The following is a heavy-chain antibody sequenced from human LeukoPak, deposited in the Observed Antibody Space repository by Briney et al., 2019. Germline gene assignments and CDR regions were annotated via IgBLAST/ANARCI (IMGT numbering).Heavy chain of an antibody. CDR1: GNTFTGYY. V-gene: IGHV1-46*01. CDR2: IKPSGGST. J-gene: IGHJ3*02. D-gene: IGHD5-12*01. CDR3: ARGGLGYSGPYDAFDI. Sequence: ASVKVSCKASGNTFTGYYMHWVRQAPGQGLEWMGIIKPSGGSTSYAQKFQGRVTMTRDTSTSTVYMELSSLRSEDTAVYYCARGGLGYSGPYDAFDIWGQGTMVTVSS.